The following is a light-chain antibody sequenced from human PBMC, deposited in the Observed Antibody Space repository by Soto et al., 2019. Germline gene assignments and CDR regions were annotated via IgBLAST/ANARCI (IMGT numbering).Light chain of an antibody. CDR3: MQSVQLPIT. CDR1: XSLLLGDGKTY. Sequence: DIVMTQTPLSLPVTPGQPGSISXKSTXSLLLGDGKTYLYWYLQKSGQPPQXXIYEVSNRFSGVPDRFSGSGSGTDFTLKISRVEAEDVGVYYCMQSVQLPITFGQGTRLEIK. CDR2: EVS. V-gene: IGKV2D-29*01. J-gene: IGKJ5*01.